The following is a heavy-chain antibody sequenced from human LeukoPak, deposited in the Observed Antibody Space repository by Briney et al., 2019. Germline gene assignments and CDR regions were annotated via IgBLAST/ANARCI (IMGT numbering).Heavy chain of an antibody. CDR1: GGSISSYY. Sequence: SETLSLTCTVSGGSISSYYWGWIRQPPGKGLEWIGSIYYSGSTYYNPSLKSRVTISVDTSKNQFSLKLSSVTAADTAVYYCARDRDFWSGPNFDYWGQGTLVTVSS. D-gene: IGHD3-3*01. V-gene: IGHV4-39*07. CDR2: IYYSGST. CDR3: ARDRDFWSGPNFDY. J-gene: IGHJ4*02.